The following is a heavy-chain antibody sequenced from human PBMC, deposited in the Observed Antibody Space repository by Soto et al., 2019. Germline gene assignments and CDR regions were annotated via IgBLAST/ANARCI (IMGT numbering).Heavy chain of an antibody. CDR2: ILYDGSNE. Sequence: QVQLVESGGGVVQPGRSLRLSCAASGFTFSNYAMHWVSQAPGKGLEWVASILYDGSNEKYADSVKGRFTISRDNSKNTLFLQMNSLGVEDTALYYCARAGGGTGYFDLWGRGTLVTVSS. CDR3: ARAGGGTGYFDL. J-gene: IGHJ2*01. CDR1: GFTFSNYA. V-gene: IGHV3-30*04. D-gene: IGHD3-16*01.